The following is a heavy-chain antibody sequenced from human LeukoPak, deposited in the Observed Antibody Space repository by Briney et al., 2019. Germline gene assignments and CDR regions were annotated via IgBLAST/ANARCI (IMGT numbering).Heavy chain of an antibody. V-gene: IGHV1-69*13. D-gene: IGHD3-3*01. Sequence: GASVKVSCKASGGTFSSYAISWVRQAPGQGLEWMGGIIPIFGTANYAQKFQGRVTITADESTSTAYMELSGLRSEDTAVYYCARADFWSGQRDSYYFDYWGQGTLVTVSS. CDR1: GGTFSSYA. CDR2: IIPIFGTA. CDR3: ARADFWSGQRDSYYFDY. J-gene: IGHJ4*02.